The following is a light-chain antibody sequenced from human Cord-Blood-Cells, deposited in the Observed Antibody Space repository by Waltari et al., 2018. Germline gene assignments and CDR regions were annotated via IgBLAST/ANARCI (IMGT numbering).Light chain of an antibody. Sequence: DLVMTQTTLSLSVPPGQPASISCKSSQSLLHSDGKTYLYWYLQKPAQSTQLLIYEVPSRFSGVPDRFSRRGSGTDFTLKISRVEAEDVGVYYCMQGIHLPLTFGGGTKVEI. V-gene: IGKV2-29*02. J-gene: IGKJ4*01. CDR3: MQGIHLPLT. CDR1: QSLLHSDGKTY. CDR2: EVP.